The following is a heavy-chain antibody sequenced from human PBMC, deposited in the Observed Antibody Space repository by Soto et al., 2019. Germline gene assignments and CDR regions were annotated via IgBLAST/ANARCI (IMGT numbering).Heavy chain of an antibody. CDR2: LWYDESSE. CDR1: GFSFSFSG. D-gene: IGHD3-16*01. Sequence: QVHLVESGGGVVQPGRSLRLSCAASGFSFSFSGMHWVRQAPGKGLEWVAGLWYDESSENYADSVKGRFTISRHNSKNTLHLQMDSLRVEDTAMYYCASGLAKVAGGAFDIWGQGTMVIVSS. V-gene: IGHV3-33*01. CDR3: ASGLAKVAGGAFDI. J-gene: IGHJ3*02.